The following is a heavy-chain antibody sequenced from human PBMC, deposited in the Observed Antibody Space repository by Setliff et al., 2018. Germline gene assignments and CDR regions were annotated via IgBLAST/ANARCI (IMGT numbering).Heavy chain of an antibody. CDR2: INNDGSST. D-gene: IGHD1-26*01. CDR1: GFTLRDNW. J-gene: IGHJ4*02. CDR3: VSDGAGAFDY. V-gene: IGHV3-74*01. Sequence: GGSLRLSCAASGFTLRDNWMNWVRQGPGKGLVWVSYINNDGSSTVYADSVKGRFTISRDNAKNTLYLQMDSLRAEDTATYYCVSDGAGAFDYWGPGTLVTVSS.